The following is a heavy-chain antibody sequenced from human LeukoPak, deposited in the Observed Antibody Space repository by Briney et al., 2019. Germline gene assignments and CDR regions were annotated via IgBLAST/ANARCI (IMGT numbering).Heavy chain of an antibody. CDR2: ISYEASNK. J-gene: IGHJ4*02. CDR3: ARDKSCSGGSCYYFDY. V-gene: IGHV3-30-3*01. CDR1: GFSVISYA. D-gene: IGHD2-15*01. Sequence: RRSLCLSCADPGFSVISYARHWGRQAPRKGLGWVAVISYEASNKYYADSVKGRFTISRDNSKNTLYLQMNSLTAEDTAVYYCARDKSCSGGSCYYFDYWGQGTLVTVSS.